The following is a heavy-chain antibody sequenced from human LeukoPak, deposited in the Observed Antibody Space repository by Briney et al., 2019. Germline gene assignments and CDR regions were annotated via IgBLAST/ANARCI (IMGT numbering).Heavy chain of an antibody. V-gene: IGHV3-30*18. Sequence: GGSLRLSCAASGFTFSSYGVHWVRQAPGKGLEWVAVISYDGSNKYYADSVKGRFTISRDNSKNTLYPQMNSLRAEDTAVYYCAKERGIAAASIFDYWGQGTLVTVSS. D-gene: IGHD6-13*01. J-gene: IGHJ4*02. CDR3: AKERGIAAASIFDY. CDR1: GFTFSSYG. CDR2: ISYDGSNK.